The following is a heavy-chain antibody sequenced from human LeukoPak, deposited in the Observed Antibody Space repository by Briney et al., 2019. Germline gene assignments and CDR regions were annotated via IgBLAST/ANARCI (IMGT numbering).Heavy chain of an antibody. CDR2: ISSSSSYI. V-gene: IGHV3-21*01. CDR1: GFTFSPYG. Sequence: GGSLRLSCAASGFTFSPYGMNWVRQAPGKGLEWISSISSSSSYIYYADSVRGRFTISRDNAKNSLFLQMNSLRAEDTAVYYCVRSTTPYSSSWFRFDPWGQGTLVTVSS. D-gene: IGHD6-13*01. J-gene: IGHJ5*02. CDR3: VRSTTPYSSSWFRFDP.